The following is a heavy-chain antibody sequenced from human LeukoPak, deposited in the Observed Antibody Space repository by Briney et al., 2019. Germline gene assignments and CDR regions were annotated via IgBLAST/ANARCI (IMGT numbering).Heavy chain of an antibody. CDR2: INPSGGST. J-gene: IGHJ2*01. V-gene: IGHV1-46*01. Sequence: ASVTVSFTASGYTLTTYYMHWVRQAPGQGLEWMGIINPSGGSTSYAQKFQGRVTMTRDTSTSTVYMELSSLISEDTAVYYCARGGMPAASPEWFFHLWGRGTLVTVSS. D-gene: IGHD2-2*01. CDR3: ARGGMPAASPEWFFHL. CDR1: GYTLTTYY.